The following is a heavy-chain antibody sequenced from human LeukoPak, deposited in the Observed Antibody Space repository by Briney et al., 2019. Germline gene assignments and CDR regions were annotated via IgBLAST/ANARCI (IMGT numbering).Heavy chain of an antibody. J-gene: IGHJ4*02. CDR2: ISTFNGNT. CDR1: GYMFTSFT. CDR3: ARDKNIPVAGIFDY. Sequence: GASVKVSCKASGYMFTSFTLSWVRQAPGQGLEWIGWISTFNGNTNYAQKLRGRVTMTTDTSTSTAYMELRSLRSDDTAVYYCARDKNIPVAGIFDYWGQGTLVTVST. D-gene: IGHD6-19*01. V-gene: IGHV1-18*01.